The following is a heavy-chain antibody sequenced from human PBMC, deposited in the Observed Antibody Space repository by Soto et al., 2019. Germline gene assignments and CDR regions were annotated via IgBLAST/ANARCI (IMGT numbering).Heavy chain of an antibody. Sequence: EVQLLESGGGLVQPGGSLRLSCAASGFTFSSYAMSWVRQAPGKELDWVSAISGSGGSTYYADSVKGRFTISKDNSKNTMKRQMNSLRAEVTAVYYGAKDTDMLTGYYTFDYWGQGTLVTVSS. J-gene: IGHJ4*02. CDR1: GFTFSSYA. CDR3: AKDTDMLTGYYTFDY. V-gene: IGHV3-23*01. D-gene: IGHD3-9*01. CDR2: ISGSGGST.